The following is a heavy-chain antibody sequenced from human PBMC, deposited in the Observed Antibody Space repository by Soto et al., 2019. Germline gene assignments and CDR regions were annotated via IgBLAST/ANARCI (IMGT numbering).Heavy chain of an antibody. CDR1: GFTFSSYW. D-gene: IGHD2-21*02. J-gene: IGHJ4*02. V-gene: IGHV3-74*01. CDR2: VNSDESTT. Sequence: PGGSLRLSCVASGFTFSSYWMHWVRQGPGKGLVWVSRVNSDESTTSYADPVKGRFTISRDNAKNTLYLQMSSLRVEDTALYYCVCFECGRTAVVTAMEANGYWGQGTLVTVS. CDR3: VCFECGRTAVVTAMEANGY.